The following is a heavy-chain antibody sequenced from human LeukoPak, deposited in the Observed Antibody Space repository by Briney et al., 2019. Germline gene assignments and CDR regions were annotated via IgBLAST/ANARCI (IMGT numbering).Heavy chain of an antibody. CDR1: GGSISGYY. D-gene: IGHD3-10*01. J-gene: IGHJ4*02. Sequence: SETPSLTCTVSGGSISGYYWSWIRQPPGKGLEWIGYIYYSGSTNYNPSLKSRVTMSVDTSKNQFSLKLSSVTAADTAVYYCARGSGFGSGSYSDYWGQGTLVTVSS. CDR3: ARGSGFGSGSYSDY. CDR2: IYYSGST. V-gene: IGHV4-59*01.